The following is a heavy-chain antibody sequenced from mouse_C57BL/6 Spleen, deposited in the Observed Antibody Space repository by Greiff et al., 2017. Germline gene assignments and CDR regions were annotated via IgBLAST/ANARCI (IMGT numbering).Heavy chain of an antibody. CDR1: GYTFTSYW. CDR3: HYDYYGFAD. V-gene: IGHV1-59*01. D-gene: IGHD1-2*01. J-gene: IGHJ3*01. Sequence: QVQLQQSGAELVRPGTSVKLSCTASGYTFTSYWMHWVKQRPGQGLEWIGVIDPSDSYTNYNQKFKGKATVTVDTSSSPAYMQLSSLTSEESAVYFCHYDYYGFADWGQGTLVTVSA. CDR2: IDPSDSYT.